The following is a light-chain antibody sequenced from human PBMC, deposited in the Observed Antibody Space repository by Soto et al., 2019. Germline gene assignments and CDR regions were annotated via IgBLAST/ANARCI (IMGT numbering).Light chain of an antibody. CDR3: QQSYNFLFT. J-gene: IGKJ3*01. Sequence: DIQMTQSPSSLSASVGDRVTITCQASQDISNYLNWYQQKPGKAPKLLIYDASNLETGVPSRFSGSGSGTDFTFTISSLQPEDFATYFCQQSYNFLFTFGPGTKVDIK. CDR1: QDISNY. CDR2: DAS. V-gene: IGKV1-33*01.